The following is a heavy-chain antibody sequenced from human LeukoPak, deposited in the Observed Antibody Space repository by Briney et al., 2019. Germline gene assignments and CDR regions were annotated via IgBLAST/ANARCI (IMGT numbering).Heavy chain of an antibody. CDR1: GGSFSGHY. Sequence: SETLSLTCAVYGGSFSGHYWIWIRQPPGKGLEWIGEMDHSGSTNYNPSLKSRVTISVDTSKNQYSLNLSSVTAADTAVYYCARGQGDAWSGYVLNFWGKGTTVTVSS. J-gene: IGHJ6*04. D-gene: IGHD3-3*01. CDR3: ARGQGDAWSGYVLNF. CDR2: MDHSGST. V-gene: IGHV4-34*01.